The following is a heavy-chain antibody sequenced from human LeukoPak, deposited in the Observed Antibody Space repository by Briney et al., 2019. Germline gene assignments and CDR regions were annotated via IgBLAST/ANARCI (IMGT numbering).Heavy chain of an antibody. Sequence: RASVKVSCKASGYTFTGYHMHWVRQAPGQGLEWMGWINPNSGGTNYAQKFQGRVTMTRDTSISTAYMELSRLRSDDTAVYYCARVPYSSGWYWSYYFDYWGQGTLVTVSS. V-gene: IGHV1-2*02. CDR2: INPNSGGT. CDR3: ARVPYSSGWYWSYYFDY. J-gene: IGHJ4*02. D-gene: IGHD6-19*01. CDR1: GYTFTGYH.